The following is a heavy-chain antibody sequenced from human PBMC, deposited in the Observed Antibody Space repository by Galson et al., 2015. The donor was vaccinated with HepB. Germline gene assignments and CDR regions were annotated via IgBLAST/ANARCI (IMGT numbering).Heavy chain of an antibody. CDR2: ISGSGGST. CDR1: GFTFSSYA. CDR3: AKDRRYCSSTSCYTDAFDI. V-gene: IGHV3-23*01. D-gene: IGHD2-2*02. Sequence: LRLSCAASGFTFSSYAMSWVRQAPGKGLEWVSAISGSGGSTYYADSVKGRFTISRDNSKNTLYLQMNSLRAEDTAVYYCAKDRRYCSSTSCYTDAFDIWGQGTMVTVSS. J-gene: IGHJ3*02.